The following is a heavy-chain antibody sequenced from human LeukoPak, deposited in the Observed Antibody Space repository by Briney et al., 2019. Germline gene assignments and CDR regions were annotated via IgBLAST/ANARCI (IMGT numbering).Heavy chain of an antibody. V-gene: IGHV3-72*01. D-gene: IGHD6-19*01. CDR2: SRSKTNRYTT. J-gene: IGHJ4*02. Sequence: PGGSLRLSCAASGFTFSSYWMSWVRQAPGKGLEWVGRSRSKTNRYTTQYAASVKGRFTISRDDSKNPLYLQMNSLKTEDTAVYYCARGDSSGWGLDYWGLGTLVTVSS. CDR3: ARGDSSGWGLDY. CDR1: GFTFSSYW.